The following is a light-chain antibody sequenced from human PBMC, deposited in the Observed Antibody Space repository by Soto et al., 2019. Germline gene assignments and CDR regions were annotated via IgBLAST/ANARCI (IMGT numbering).Light chain of an antibody. CDR2: DAS. Sequence: TQFQAPLSLSPEETARLSCMATQSLRNYLAWYQQKLGQAPRLLIYDASKRATGIPARFSGRGSGTDFTLTISSLEPEYVAVYFCQQRSDWPPTFGQGTKVDIK. J-gene: IGKJ1*01. V-gene: IGKV3-11*01. CDR3: QQRSDWPPT. CDR1: QSLRNY.